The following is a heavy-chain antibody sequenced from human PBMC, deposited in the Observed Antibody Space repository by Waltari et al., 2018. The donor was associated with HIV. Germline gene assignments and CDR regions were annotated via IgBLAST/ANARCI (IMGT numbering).Heavy chain of an antibody. J-gene: IGHJ4*02. CDR2: VWYDGKNK. V-gene: IGHV3-33*01. CDR3: ARTPYDTSGYCFDY. CDR1: GLPFSSYG. D-gene: IGHD3-22*01. Sequence: QVQLVESGGGVVQPGRSLRPSCGACGLPFSSYGMHWVRQAPGKGLEWLAVVWYDGKNKYYADSVKGRFTVSRDNSKNTLFLQMNSLRVDDTAVYYCARTPYDTSGYCFDYWGQGTLVTVSS.